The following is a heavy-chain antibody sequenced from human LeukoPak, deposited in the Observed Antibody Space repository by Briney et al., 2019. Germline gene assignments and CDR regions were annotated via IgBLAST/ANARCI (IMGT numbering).Heavy chain of an antibody. CDR2: IYTSGST. CDR1: GGSISSYY. D-gene: IGHD3-3*01. Sequence: MASETLSLTCTVSGGSISSYYWSWIRQPAGKGLEWIGRIYTSGSTNYNPSLKSRVTMSVDTSKNQFSLKLSSVTAADTAVYYCARSYYDFWSGYLHYFDYWGQGTLVTVSS. CDR3: ARSYYDFWSGYLHYFDY. V-gene: IGHV4-4*07. J-gene: IGHJ4*02.